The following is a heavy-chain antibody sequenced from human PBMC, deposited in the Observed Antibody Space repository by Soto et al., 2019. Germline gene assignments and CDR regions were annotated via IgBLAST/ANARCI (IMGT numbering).Heavy chain of an antibody. CDR3: ERIPPGHTYGPFDY. D-gene: IGHD5-18*01. V-gene: IGHV4-59*01. J-gene: IGHJ4*02. CDR2: IYNSGST. CDR1: GGSISSYH. Sequence: PSETLSLTCSVSGGSISSYHWSWIRQPPGKGLEWIGNIYNSGSTNYNPSLESRVTISVDTSKNQFSLKLGSVTAADTAVYYCERIPPGHTYGPFDYWGQGMLVTVSS.